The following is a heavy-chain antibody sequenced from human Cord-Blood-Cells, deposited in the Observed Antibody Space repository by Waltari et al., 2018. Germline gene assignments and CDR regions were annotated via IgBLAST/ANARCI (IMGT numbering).Heavy chain of an antibody. CDR1: GYSISSGYY. CDR3: ARDQYSSSWYGEFDY. V-gene: IGHV4-38-2*02. D-gene: IGHD6-13*01. Sequence: QVQLQESGPGLVKPSETLSLTCAVSGYSISSGYYWGWIRQPPGKGLEWIGSIYHSGSTYYNPSRKSRVTISVDTSKNQFSLKLSSVTAADTAVYYCARDQYSSSWYGEFDYWGQGTLVTVSS. CDR2: IYHSGST. J-gene: IGHJ4*02.